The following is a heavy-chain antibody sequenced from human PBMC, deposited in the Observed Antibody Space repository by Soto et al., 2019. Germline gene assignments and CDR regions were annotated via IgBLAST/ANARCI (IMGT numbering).Heavy chain of an antibody. V-gene: IGHV4-31*03. Sequence: SLTCTVSGGSISSGGYYWSWIRQHPGKGLEWIGYIYYSGSTYYSPSLKSRVTISVDTSKNQFSLRLSSVTAADTAVYYCARVYCSNGVCYTASHGFDIWGQGTMVTVSS. CDR3: ARVYCSNGVCYTASHGFDI. CDR1: GGSISSGGYY. D-gene: IGHD2-8*01. CDR2: IYYSGST. J-gene: IGHJ3*02.